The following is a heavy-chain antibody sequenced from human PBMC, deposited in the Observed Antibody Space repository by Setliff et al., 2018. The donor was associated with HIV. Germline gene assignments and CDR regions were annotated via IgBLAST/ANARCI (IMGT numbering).Heavy chain of an antibody. CDR2: IIPIFATA. CDR3: ARDDHYYDSGSYYSDWYFDL. CDR1: GGTVTTYS. Sequence: SVKVSCKASGGTVTTYSINWVRQAPGQGLEWMGGIIPIFATAHYAQKLQGRITITADDSTSTAYMELSSLRSEDTAVYYCARDDHYYDSGSYYSDWYFDLWGRGTLVTVSS. V-gene: IGHV1-69*13. D-gene: IGHD3-10*01. J-gene: IGHJ2*01.